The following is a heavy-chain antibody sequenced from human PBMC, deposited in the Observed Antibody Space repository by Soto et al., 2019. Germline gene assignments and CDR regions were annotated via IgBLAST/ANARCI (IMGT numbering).Heavy chain of an antibody. Sequence: QVRLHQWGAGLLKPSETLSLTCTIYNGSFSGYYWGWLRQPPGKGLEWIGHINHSGSTTYNPSLKTRGPIGVDTSEIHFSLTLSSMTAADTAVYYCARTTGLRRRGAMDIWGQGTMVTISS. J-gene: IGHJ3*02. CDR1: NGSFSGYY. V-gene: IGHV4-34*01. CDR3: ARTTGLRRRGAMDI. D-gene: IGHD1-1*01. CDR2: INHSGST.